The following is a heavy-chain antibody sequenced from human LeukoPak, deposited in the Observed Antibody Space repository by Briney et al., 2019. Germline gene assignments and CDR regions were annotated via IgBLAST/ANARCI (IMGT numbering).Heavy chain of an antibody. V-gene: IGHV4-34*01. D-gene: IGHD2-2*02. CDR1: GGSISSYY. CDR3: ARGRGYCSSTSCYIKYYFDY. CDR2: INHSGST. J-gene: IGHJ4*02. Sequence: PSETLSLTCTVSGGSISSYYWSWIRQPPGKGLEWIGEINHSGSTNYNPSLKSRVTISVDTSKNQFSLKLSSVTAADTAVYYCARGRGYCSSTSCYIKYYFDYWGQGTLVTVSS.